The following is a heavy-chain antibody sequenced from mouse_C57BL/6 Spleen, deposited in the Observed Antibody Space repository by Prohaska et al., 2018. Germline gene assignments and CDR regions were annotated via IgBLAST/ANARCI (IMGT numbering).Heavy chain of an antibody. V-gene: IGHV1-64*01. CDR2: IHPNSGST. CDR3: ASSTTVVAPYYAMDY. D-gene: IGHD1-1*01. J-gene: IGHJ4*01. CDR1: GYTFTSYW. Sequence: QVQLQQPGAELVKPGASVKLSCKASGYTFTSYWMHWVKQRPGQGLEWIGMIHPNSGSTNYNEKFKSKATLTVDKSSSTAYMQLSSLTSEDSAVYYCASSTTVVAPYYAMDYWGQGTSVTVSS.